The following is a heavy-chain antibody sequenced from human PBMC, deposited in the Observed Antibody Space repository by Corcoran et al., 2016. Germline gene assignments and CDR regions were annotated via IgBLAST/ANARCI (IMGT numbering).Heavy chain of an antibody. CDR1: GFTFSDSA. D-gene: IGHD3-16*01. CDR3: TRGIGGRGMDV. CDR2: IRSKVNNYAT. Sequence: EVQLVESGGDLVQPGGSLKLSCAASGFTFSDSAIHWVRQASGKGLEWVGLIRSKVNNYATAYGASVRDRFTSSRDDSKNTAYLQVNSLKTEDTAVYYCTRGIGGRGMDVWGQGTTVTVSS. V-gene: IGHV3-73*02. J-gene: IGHJ6*02.